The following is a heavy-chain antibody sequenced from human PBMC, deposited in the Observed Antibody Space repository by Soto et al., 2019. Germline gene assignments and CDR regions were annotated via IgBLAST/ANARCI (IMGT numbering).Heavy chain of an antibody. J-gene: IGHJ4*02. CDR3: ARDPDYGDYWGYFFDS. Sequence: QVQLVQSGAEVKKPGASVKVSCKTSGYTFAAYYIHWIRQAPGQGLEWMGWINPTSGGTVYAQNFQDRVTMNRDTSISTAYMELGRLNSDDTAVYYCARDPDYGDYWGYFFDSWGQGTPVTVSS. CDR1: GYTFAAYY. D-gene: IGHD4-17*01. V-gene: IGHV1-2*02. CDR2: INPTSGGT.